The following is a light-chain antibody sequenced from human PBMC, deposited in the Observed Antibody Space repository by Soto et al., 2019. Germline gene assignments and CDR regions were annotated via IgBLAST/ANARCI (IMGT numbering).Light chain of an antibody. Sequence: VLTQSPATLSLSPGERATLSCRASQGIHTSLAWYQQKSGKPPRLVIYDASNRATGIPARFSGSGSGTDFTLTISSLEPEDFAVYYCQQRSNWPPITFGQGTRREIK. V-gene: IGKV3-11*01. CDR1: QGIHTS. CDR3: QQRSNWPPIT. J-gene: IGKJ5*01. CDR2: DAS.